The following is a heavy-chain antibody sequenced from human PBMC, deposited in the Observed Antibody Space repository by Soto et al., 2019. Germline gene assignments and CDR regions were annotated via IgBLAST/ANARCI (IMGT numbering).Heavy chain of an antibody. V-gene: IGHV1-18*01. Sequence: HVQLVQSGGELKKPGASVKVSCNTSGYTFNTYFITWVRQAPGQGLEWMGGISPHNGNTNYAEKFQGRVTMTTDTITKTAYMELRNLRFDDTAVYYCARDTSNSFDYWGQGTLVTVSS. CDR1: GYTFNTYF. CDR3: ARDTSNSFDY. D-gene: IGHD2-2*01. J-gene: IGHJ4*02. CDR2: ISPHNGNT.